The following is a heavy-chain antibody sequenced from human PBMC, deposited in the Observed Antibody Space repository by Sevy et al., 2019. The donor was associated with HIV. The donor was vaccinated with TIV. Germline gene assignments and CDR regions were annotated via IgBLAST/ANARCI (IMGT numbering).Heavy chain of an antibody. J-gene: IGHJ4*02. CDR2: INPHSGGT. CDR3: ARDRGSSWSFDY. D-gene: IGHD6-13*01. Sequence: ASVKVSCKASGYTFSGHYMHWVRQAPGQGLEWMGWINPHSGGTHYSQNFQGRVTMTRDPTISTAYMELSSLRPDDTAVYYCARDRGSSWSFDYWGQGTLVTVSS. V-gene: IGHV1-2*02. CDR1: GYTFSGHY.